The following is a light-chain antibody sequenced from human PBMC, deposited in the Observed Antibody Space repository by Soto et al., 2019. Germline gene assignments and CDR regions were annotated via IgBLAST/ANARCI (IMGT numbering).Light chain of an antibody. J-gene: IGKJ5*01. CDR2: DAS. CDR1: QSVSSY. V-gene: IGKV3-11*01. Sequence: EIVLTPSPATLSLSPAERATLSCRASQSVSSYLAWYQQKPGQAPRLLIYDASNRATGIPARFSGSGSGTDFTLTISSLEPEDFAVYYCQQRSNWPLTFGQGTRLEIK. CDR3: QQRSNWPLT.